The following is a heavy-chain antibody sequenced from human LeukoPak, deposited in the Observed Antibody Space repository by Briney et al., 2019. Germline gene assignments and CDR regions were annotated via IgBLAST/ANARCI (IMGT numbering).Heavy chain of an antibody. Sequence: GGSLRLSCAASGFTFSDYAMSWVRQAPGKGLEWVGRITTTAHGATTDYAAPVKGRFTISRDDSKNTVYLQMNSLKTEDTALYYCSEGLAYWGQGTLVTVSS. CDR3: SEGLAY. CDR2: ITTTAHGATT. V-gene: IGHV3-15*01. CDR1: GFTFSDYA. J-gene: IGHJ4*02.